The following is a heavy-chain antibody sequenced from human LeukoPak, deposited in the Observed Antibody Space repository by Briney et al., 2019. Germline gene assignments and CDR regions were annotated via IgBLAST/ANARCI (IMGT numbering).Heavy chain of an antibody. CDR2: ISAYNGNT. J-gene: IGHJ4*02. CDR1: GYTFTSYG. V-gene: IGHV1-18*01. D-gene: IGHD3-3*01. CDR3: ARAGEWLLGIPDFDY. Sequence: ASVKVSCKASGYTFTSYGISWVRRAPGQGLEWMGWISAYNGNTNYAQKLQGRVTMTRNTSISTAYMELSSLRSEDTAVYYCARAGEWLLGIPDFDYWGQGTLVTVSS.